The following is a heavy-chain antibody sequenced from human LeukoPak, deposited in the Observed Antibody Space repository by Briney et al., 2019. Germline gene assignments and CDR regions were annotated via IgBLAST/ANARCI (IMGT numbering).Heavy chain of an antibody. V-gene: IGHV4-61*09. Sequence: SEALSLTCTVSGGSISSGSYYWSWIRQPAGKGLEWVGHIGSTNYNPSLKSRVTISVDTSKNQFSLKLSSVTAADTAVYYCARGLNYYDSSGRPHWYFDLWGRGTLVTVSS. CDR2: IGST. CDR3: ARGLNYYDSSGRPHWYFDL. CDR1: GGSISSGSYY. D-gene: IGHD3-22*01. J-gene: IGHJ2*01.